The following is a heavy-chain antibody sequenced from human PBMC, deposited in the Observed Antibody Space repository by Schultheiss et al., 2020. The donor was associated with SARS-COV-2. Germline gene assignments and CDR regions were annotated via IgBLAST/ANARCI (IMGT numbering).Heavy chain of an antibody. Sequence: GGSLRLSCAASGFTFSSYAMHWVRQAPGKGLEYVSAISSNGGSTYYANSVKGRFTISRDNSKNTLYLQMGSLRAEDMAVYYCAFYSYGSGVDPWGQGTLVTVSS. V-gene: IGHV3-64*01. D-gene: IGHD5-18*01. CDR1: GFTFSSYA. CDR3: AFYSYGSGVDP. J-gene: IGHJ5*02. CDR2: ISSNGGST.